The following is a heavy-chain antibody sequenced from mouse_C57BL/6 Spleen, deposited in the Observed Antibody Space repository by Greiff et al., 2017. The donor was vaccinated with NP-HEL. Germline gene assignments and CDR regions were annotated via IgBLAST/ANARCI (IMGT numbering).Heavy chain of an antibody. CDR2: IYPGDGDT. J-gene: IGHJ4*01. V-gene: IGHV1-80*01. CDR3: ARELRGLYAMDY. CDR1: GYAFSSYW. Sequence: VQLQQSGAELVKPGASVKISCKASGYAFSSYWMNWVKQRPGKGLEWIGQIYPGDGDTTYNGKFKGKATLTADKSSSTAYMQLSSLTSEDSAVYFCARELRGLYAMDYWGQGTSVTVSS. D-gene: IGHD1-1*01.